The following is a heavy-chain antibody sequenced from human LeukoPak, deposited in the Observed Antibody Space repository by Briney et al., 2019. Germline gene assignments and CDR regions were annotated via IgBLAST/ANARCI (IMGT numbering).Heavy chain of an antibody. CDR1: GGSISSGNYY. CDR3: ARVPFYSSSPY. CDR2: IYHSGNT. Sequence: PSETLSLTCTVSGGSISSGNYYWSWIRQPPGKGLEWIGYIYHSGNTYYNPSLKSRVAISVAWSKNQFSLKLTSVTAADTAVYYSARVPFYSSSPYWGQGTLVTVSS. D-gene: IGHD6-13*01. J-gene: IGHJ4*02. V-gene: IGHV4-30-2*01.